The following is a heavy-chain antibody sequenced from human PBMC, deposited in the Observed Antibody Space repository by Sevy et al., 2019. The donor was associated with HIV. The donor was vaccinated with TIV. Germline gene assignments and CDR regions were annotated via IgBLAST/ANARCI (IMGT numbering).Heavy chain of an antibody. CDR2: IIPIFGTA. J-gene: IGHJ6*02. CDR1: GGTFSSYD. D-gene: IGHD5-12*01. CDR3: AAWREYIGYNDYYGMDV. V-gene: IGHV1-69*13. Sequence: ASVKVSCKASGGTFSSYDISWVRQAPGKGLEWMGRIIPIFGTANYAQKFQGRVTITADESMSTAYMELSSLRSEDTAVYYCAAWREYIGYNDYYGMDVWGQGTTVTVSS.